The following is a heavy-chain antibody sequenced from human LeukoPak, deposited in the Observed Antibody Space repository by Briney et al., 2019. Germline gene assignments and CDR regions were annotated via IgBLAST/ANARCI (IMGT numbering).Heavy chain of an antibody. CDR2: IYYSGST. Sequence: PSETLSLTCTVSGGSISSYYWSWVRQPPGKGLEWIGYIYYSGSTNYNTSLKSRVTISVDTSKNKCSLKLSSVTAADTAVYYCARNQGVVAWRAYMDVWGKGSTVTVSS. D-gene: IGHD3-3*01. CDR1: GGSISSYY. J-gene: IGHJ6*03. CDR3: ARNQGVVAWRAYMDV. V-gene: IGHV4-59*01.